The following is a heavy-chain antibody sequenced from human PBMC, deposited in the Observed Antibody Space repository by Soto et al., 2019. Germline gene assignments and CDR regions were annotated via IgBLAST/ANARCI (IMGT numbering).Heavy chain of an antibody. CDR2: IYHSGST. CDR3: ASSQKGYNWNYFDH. CDR1: GGSISSGGYS. J-gene: IGHJ4*02. D-gene: IGHD1-20*01. Sequence: SETLSLTCAVSGGSISSGGYSWSWIRQPSGKGLEWIGYIYHSGSTYYNPSLKSRVTISVDRSKNQFSLKVSAVTAADTAVYYCASSQKGYNWNYFDHWGQGALVTVSS. V-gene: IGHV4-30-2*01.